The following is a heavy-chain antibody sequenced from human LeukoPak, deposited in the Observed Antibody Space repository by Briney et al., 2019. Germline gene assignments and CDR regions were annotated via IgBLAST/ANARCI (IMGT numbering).Heavy chain of an antibody. J-gene: IGHJ4*02. D-gene: IGHD1-1*01. V-gene: IGHV1-18*01. Sequence: ASVKVPCKASGGTFSSYAISWVRQAPGQGLEWMGWISAYNGNTNYAQKLQGRVTMTTDTSTSTAYMELRSLRSDDTAVYYCARTTQIDYWGQGTLVTVSS. CDR1: GGTFSSYA. CDR2: ISAYNGNT. CDR3: ARTTQIDY.